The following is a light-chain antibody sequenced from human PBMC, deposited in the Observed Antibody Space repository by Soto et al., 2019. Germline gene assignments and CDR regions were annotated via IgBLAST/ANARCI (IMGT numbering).Light chain of an antibody. V-gene: IGLV1-40*01. Sequence: QSVLTQPPSVSGAPGQRVTISCTESSSNIGAGYDVHWYQQLPGTDPKLLIYGNSNRPSGVPDRFSGSKSGTSASLAITGLQAKAEADYYSQPYDSSLIGWVFGGGTKVTVL. J-gene: IGLJ3*02. CDR1: SSNIGAGYD. CDR2: GNS. CDR3: QPYDSSLIGWV.